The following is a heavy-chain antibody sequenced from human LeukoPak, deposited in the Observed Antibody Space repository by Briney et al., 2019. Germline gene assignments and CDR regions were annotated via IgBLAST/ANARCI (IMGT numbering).Heavy chain of an antibody. CDR2: IYYSGST. J-gene: IGHJ4*02. CDR3: ARHYRQYDFWSGYSFTDVDY. V-gene: IGHV4-39*01. Sequence: SETLSLTCTVSGGSISSYYWNWIRQPPGKGLEWIGRIYYSGSTYYNPSLKSRVTISVDTSKNQFSLKLSSVTAADTAVYYCARHYRQYDFWSGYSFTDVDYWGQGTLVTVSS. CDR1: GGSISSYY. D-gene: IGHD3-3*01.